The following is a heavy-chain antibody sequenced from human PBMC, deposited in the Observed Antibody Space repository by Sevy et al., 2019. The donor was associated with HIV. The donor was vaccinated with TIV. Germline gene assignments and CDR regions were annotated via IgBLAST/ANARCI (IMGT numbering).Heavy chain of an antibody. CDR3: ARVGVSYCTDDCYHRFDY. CDR2: ISYDGSKK. Sequence: GPLRLSCAASGFTFSSYALLWVRQAPGKGLEWVSLISYDGSKKYYSDSVKGRFAISRDESKTTLFLQMNSLRSEDTAIYYCARVGVSYCTDDCYHRFDYWGRGTLVTVSS. CDR1: GFTFSSYA. D-gene: IGHD2-21*02. V-gene: IGHV3-30*09. J-gene: IGHJ4*02.